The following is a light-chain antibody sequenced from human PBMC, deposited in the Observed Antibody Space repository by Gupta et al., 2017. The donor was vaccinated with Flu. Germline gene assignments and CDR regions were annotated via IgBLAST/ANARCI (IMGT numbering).Light chain of an antibody. CDR2: AAS. CDR1: QSISSY. Sequence: PSSLSASVGDRVTITCRASQSISSYLNWYQQKPGKAPKLLIYAASSLQSGVPSRFSGSGSGTDFTLTISRLQPEDFATYYCQQSYSTPYTFGQGTKLEIK. J-gene: IGKJ2*01. CDR3: QQSYSTPYT. V-gene: IGKV1-39*01.